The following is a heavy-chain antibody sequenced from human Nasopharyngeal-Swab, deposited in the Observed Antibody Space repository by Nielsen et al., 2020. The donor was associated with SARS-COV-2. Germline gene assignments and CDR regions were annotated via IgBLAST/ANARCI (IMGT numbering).Heavy chain of an antibody. CDR2: IIPILGIA. V-gene: IGHV1-69*04. CDR3: ARGNEGAAGTGYYYYGMDV. CDR1: GGTFSSYA. D-gene: IGHD6-13*01. Sequence: SVKVSCKASGGTFSSYAISWVRQAPGQGLEWMGRIIPILGIANYAQKFQGRVTITADKSTSTAYMELSSLRSEDTAVYYCARGNEGAAGTGYYYYGMDVWGQGTTVTVSS. J-gene: IGHJ6*02.